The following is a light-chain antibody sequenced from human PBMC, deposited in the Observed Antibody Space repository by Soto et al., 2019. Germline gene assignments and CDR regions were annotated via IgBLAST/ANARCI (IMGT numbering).Light chain of an antibody. CDR3: SSYTSISTYV. CDR2: DVT. Sequence: QSALTQPASVSGSPGQSITISCTGTSSDVGGYNFVPWYQQHPDKAPKLMIYDVTNRPSGVSNRFSGSKSGNTASLTISGLQAEDEADYYCSSYTSISTYVFGTGTNVTV. V-gene: IGLV2-14*01. CDR1: SSDVGGYNF. J-gene: IGLJ1*01.